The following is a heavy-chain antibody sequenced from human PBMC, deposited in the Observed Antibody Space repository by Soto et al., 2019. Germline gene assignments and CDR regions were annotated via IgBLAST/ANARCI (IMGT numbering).Heavy chain of an antibody. Sequence: SETLSLTCTVSGGSISSGDYYWSWIRQPPGKGLEWIGDIYDSGRTYDNPSLKSRVTISVDTSKSQFSLNLSSVTAADTAVYYCARGLDYYDTSGYYYDAFDIWGQGTMVTVSS. CDR2: IYDSGRT. J-gene: IGHJ3*02. V-gene: IGHV4-30-4*01. CDR1: GGSISSGDYY. CDR3: ARGLDYYDTSGYYYDAFDI. D-gene: IGHD3-22*01.